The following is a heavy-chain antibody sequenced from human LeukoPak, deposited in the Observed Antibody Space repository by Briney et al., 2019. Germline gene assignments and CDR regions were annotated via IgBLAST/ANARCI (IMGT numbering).Heavy chain of an antibody. Sequence: PSETLSLTCAVYGGSFSGYYWSWIRQPPGKGLECIGEINHSGSTNYNPSLKSRVTISVDTSKNQFSLKLSSVTAADTAVYYCARGPAERLIVVAPDYGMDVWGQGTTVTVSS. J-gene: IGHJ6*02. V-gene: IGHV4-34*01. CDR3: ARGPAERLIVVAPDYGMDV. D-gene: IGHD2-15*01. CDR2: INHSGST. CDR1: GGSFSGYY.